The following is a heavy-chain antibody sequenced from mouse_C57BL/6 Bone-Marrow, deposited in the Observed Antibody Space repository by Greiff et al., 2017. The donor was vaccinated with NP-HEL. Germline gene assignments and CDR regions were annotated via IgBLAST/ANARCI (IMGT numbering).Heavy chain of an antibody. CDR3: ARKGYDGYYYAMDY. Sequence: VQRVESGPGLVAPSQSLSITCTVSGFSLTSYAISWVRQPPGKGLEWLGVIWTGGGTNYNSALKSRLSISKDNSKSQVFLKMNSLQTDDTARYYCARKGYDGYYYAMDYWGQGTSVTVSS. CDR2: IWTGGGT. CDR1: GFSLTSYA. V-gene: IGHV2-9-1*01. D-gene: IGHD2-3*01. J-gene: IGHJ4*01.